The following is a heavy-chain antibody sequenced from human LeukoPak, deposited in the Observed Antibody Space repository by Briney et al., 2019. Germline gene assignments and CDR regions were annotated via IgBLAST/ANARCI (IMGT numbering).Heavy chain of an antibody. V-gene: IGHV4-34*01. J-gene: IGHJ3*02. D-gene: IGHD6-19*01. CDR3: ARGVAVEI. CDR1: GGSFSGYY. CDR2: INHSGST. Sequence: KPSETLSLTCAVYGGSFSGYYWSWIRQPPGKGLEWIGEINHSGSTNYNPSLKSRVTISVDTSKNQFSLKLSSVTAADTAVYYCARGVAVEIWGQGTMVTVSS.